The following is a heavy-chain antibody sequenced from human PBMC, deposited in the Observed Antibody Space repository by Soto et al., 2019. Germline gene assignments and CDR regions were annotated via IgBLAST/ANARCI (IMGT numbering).Heavy chain of an antibody. V-gene: IGHV1-69*01. J-gene: IGHJ4*02. CDR1: GDTFSSYA. Sequence: QVPLVQSGAEVKKPGSSVTVSCKASGDTFSSYAINWVRQAPGQGIEWMGGIIPMFGTANYAQKFKGRVTITAGESTSTVSMARSSLRSEDTAVYYCARVGPAHYYDSSGYYSPLDYWGQGTLVTVSS. D-gene: IGHD3-22*01. CDR2: IIPMFGTA. CDR3: ARVGPAHYYDSSGYYSPLDY.